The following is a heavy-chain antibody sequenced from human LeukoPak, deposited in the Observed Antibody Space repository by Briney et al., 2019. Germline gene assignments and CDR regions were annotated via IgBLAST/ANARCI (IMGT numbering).Heavy chain of an antibody. J-gene: IGHJ2*01. Sequence: PSETLSLTCAVYGGSFSGYFWSWIRQPPGKGLEWIGEINHSGRTNYNPSLNRRATVSVDTSKNQFSLKLRSLTAADTAVYCCARGGYFDLWGRGTLVTVSS. V-gene: IGHV4-34*01. CDR3: ARGGYFDL. CDR2: INHSGRT. CDR1: GGSFSGYF.